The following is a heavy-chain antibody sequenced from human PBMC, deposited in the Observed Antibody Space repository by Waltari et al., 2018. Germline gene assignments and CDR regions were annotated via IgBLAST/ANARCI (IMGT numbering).Heavy chain of an antibody. CDR1: GYTFTGYY. D-gene: IGHD1-26*01. CDR2: INPNRGGT. Sequence: QVQLVQSGAEVKKPGASVKVSCKASGYTFTGYYMHWVRQAPGQGLEWMGRINPNRGGTNYAQKFQGRVTMTRDTSISTAYMELSRLRSDDTAVYYCARDSGSYSGEFDYWGQGTLVTVSS. J-gene: IGHJ4*02. CDR3: ARDSGSYSGEFDY. V-gene: IGHV1-2*06.